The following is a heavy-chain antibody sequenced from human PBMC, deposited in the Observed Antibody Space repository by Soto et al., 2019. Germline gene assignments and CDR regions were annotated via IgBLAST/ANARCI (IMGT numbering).Heavy chain of an antibody. CDR1: GFTFSSYA. J-gene: IGHJ4*02. CDR3: AKAMSTPSRPRNYFDY. V-gene: IGHV3-23*01. D-gene: IGHD6-6*01. Sequence: GGSLRLSCAASGFTFSSYAMSWVRQAPGKGLEWVSAISGSGGSTYYADSVKGRFTISRDNSKNTLYLQMNSLGAEDTAVYYCAKAMSTPSRPRNYFDYWGQGTLVTVSS. CDR2: ISGSGGST.